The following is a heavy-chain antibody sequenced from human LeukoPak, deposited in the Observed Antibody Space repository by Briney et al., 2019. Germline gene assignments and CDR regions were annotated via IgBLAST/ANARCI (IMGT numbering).Heavy chain of an antibody. CDR3: AKDIRTRLYFDL. Sequence: GGSLSLSCAASGFTFSSYWMSWVRHAPGQGLEWVANIKQDGSGKYYVDSMKGRFTISRDNSKNTLFLEMNSLRAEDTAVYYCAKDIRTRLYFDLWGRGTLVTVSA. CDR2: IKQDGSGK. V-gene: IGHV3-7*01. CDR1: GFTFSSYW. J-gene: IGHJ2*01. D-gene: IGHD1-14*01.